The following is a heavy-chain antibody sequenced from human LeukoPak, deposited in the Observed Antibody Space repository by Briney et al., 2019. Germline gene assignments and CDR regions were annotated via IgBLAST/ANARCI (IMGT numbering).Heavy chain of an antibody. CDR3: ARDRGRYNWFDP. CDR2: IWYDGSNK. V-gene: IGHV3-33*01. CDR1: GFTFSSYG. Sequence: GGSLRLSCAASGFTFSSYGMHWVRQAPGKGLEWVAVIWYDGSNKYYADSVKGRFTISRDNSKNTLYLQMNSLRAEDTAVYYCARDRGRYNWFDPWGQGTLVTVSS. J-gene: IGHJ5*02. D-gene: IGHD3-10*01.